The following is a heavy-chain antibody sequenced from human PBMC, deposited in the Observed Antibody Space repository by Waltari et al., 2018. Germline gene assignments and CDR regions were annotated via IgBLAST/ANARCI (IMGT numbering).Heavy chain of an antibody. J-gene: IGHJ3*01. V-gene: IGHV4-39*01. Sequence: QLQLQESGPGLVKPSATVSLTCSVSGGSITSARHYWGWIRQPPGQGLEWIGPISYSGTTYNSPSLQSRVTISRDTSKNQLSLKLDSVTASDTAVYYCATYIGASVGTASFDVWGQGTMVTVSS. CDR1: GGSITSARHY. D-gene: IGHD5-12*01. CDR3: ATYIGASVGTASFDV. CDR2: ISYSGTT.